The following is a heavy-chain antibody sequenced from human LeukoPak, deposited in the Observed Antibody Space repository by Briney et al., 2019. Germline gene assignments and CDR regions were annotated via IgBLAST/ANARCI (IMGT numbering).Heavy chain of an antibody. J-gene: IGHJ4*02. V-gene: IGHV1-69*05. Sequence: GASVKVSCKASGGTFSSYAISWVRQAPGQGLEWMGGIIPIFGTANYAQKFQGRVTITTDESTSTAYMDLSSLTSDDTAVHYCARFFRHQLPTSDFWGQGTLVSVSS. CDR1: GGTFSSYA. D-gene: IGHD2-2*01. CDR3: ARFFRHQLPTSDF. CDR2: IIPIFGTA.